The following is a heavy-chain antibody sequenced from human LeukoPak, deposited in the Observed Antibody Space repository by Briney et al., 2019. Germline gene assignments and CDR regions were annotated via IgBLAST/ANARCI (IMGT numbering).Heavy chain of an antibody. CDR1: GDSISSSNCY. V-gene: IGHV4-39*07. Sequence: SETLSLTCTVSGDSISSSNCYWGRIRQPPGKGLEWIGSIYYSGSTYYNPSLKSRVTISVDTSKNQFSLKLSSVTAADTAVYYCARVVAVAGPFDYWGQGTLVTVSS. CDR2: IYYSGST. D-gene: IGHD6-19*01. J-gene: IGHJ4*02. CDR3: ARVVAVAGPFDY.